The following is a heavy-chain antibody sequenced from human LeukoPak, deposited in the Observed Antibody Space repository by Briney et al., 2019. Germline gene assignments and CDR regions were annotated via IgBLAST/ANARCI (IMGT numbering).Heavy chain of an antibody. V-gene: IGHV4-30-2*01. J-gene: IGHJ4*02. CDR1: DDSISSGAYY. D-gene: IGHD5-12*01. Sequence: SQTLSLTCTVSDDSISSGAYYWTWIRQPPGKGLEWIGYISHSGSTNYNPSLKSRVTISVDMSKNQFSLKLSSVTAADTAVYYCARFSPIVATAYFDYWGQGTLVTVSS. CDR3: ARFSPIVATAYFDY. CDR2: ISHSGST.